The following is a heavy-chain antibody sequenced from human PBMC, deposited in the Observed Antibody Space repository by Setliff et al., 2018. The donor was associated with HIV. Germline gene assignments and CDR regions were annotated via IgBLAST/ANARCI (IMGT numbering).Heavy chain of an antibody. CDR1: GYSFTAYQ. CDR3: ARKGSGSSFDFEY. J-gene: IGHJ4*02. D-gene: IGHD3-10*01. CDR2: INRDNGGI. Sequence: ASVKVSCKTFGYSFTAYQMHWLRQAPGQGLEWMGRINRDNGGIDYAQKFQGRVTVTRDTSASTAYMELSSLRSEDTAVYYCARKGSGSSFDFEYWGQGTLVTVSS. V-gene: IGHV1-2*06.